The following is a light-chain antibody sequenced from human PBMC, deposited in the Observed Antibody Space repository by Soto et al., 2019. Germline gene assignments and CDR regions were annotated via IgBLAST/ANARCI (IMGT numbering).Light chain of an antibody. CDR3: QQYYSTPFT. Sequence: DIVMTQSPDSLAVSLGERATFNCKSSQSVLYSSNNKNYLAWYQQRPGQPPKLLISGASTRESGVPDRFSGAGSATDFTLTISSLQAEDVAVYYCQQYYSTPFTFGPGTKVEI. J-gene: IGKJ3*01. CDR1: QSVLYSSNNKNY. CDR2: GAS. V-gene: IGKV4-1*01.